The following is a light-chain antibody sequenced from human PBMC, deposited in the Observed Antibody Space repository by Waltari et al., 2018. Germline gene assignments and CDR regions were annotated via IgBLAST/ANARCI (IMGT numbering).Light chain of an antibody. Sequence: QSVLIQPPSVSEAPRQRVTISCSGSSSNIGNNLVNWYQQHPGEAPKLHVYHDDLLPSGVSDRFSGSKSGTSASLAISGLQSDDDADYYCAAWDDSLNGYVFGTGTRLTVL. CDR3: AAWDDSLNGYV. J-gene: IGLJ1*01. CDR1: SSNIGNNL. CDR2: HDD. V-gene: IGLV1-36*01.